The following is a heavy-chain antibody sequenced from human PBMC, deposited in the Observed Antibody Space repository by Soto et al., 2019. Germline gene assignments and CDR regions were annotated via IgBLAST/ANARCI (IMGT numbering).Heavy chain of an antibody. Sequence: SETLSLTCTVSGGSITSGGYYWGWIRQHPGKGLEWLGYIYDSGSTFYNPSLKSRITLSVDTPKNQFSLKFISLTVAYTAVYFCARKQAGYFYGFGCWGQGTMVVVCS. CDR3: ARKQAGYFYGFGC. CDR2: IYDSGST. D-gene: IGHD3-9*01. J-gene: IGHJ4*02. V-gene: IGHV4-31*03. CDR1: GGSITSGGYY.